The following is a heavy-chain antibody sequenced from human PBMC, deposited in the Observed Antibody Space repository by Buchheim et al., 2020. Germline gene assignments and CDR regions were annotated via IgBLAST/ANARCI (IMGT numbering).Heavy chain of an antibody. CDR2: IYHSGST. Sequence: QVQLQESGPGLVKPSGTLSLTCDVSGGSISSNYWWSWVRQSPGMGLEWIGEIYHSGSTNYNPSLKSRVTISVDKSKNQFSLKRTSVTAADTAVNYCARIPYYSYYVLDVWGKGT. J-gene: IGHJ6*04. CDR1: GGSISSNYW. V-gene: IGHV4-4*02. CDR3: ARIPYYSYYVLDV.